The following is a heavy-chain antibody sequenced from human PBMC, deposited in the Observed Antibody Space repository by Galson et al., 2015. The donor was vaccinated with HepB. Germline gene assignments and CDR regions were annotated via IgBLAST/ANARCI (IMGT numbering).Heavy chain of an antibody. J-gene: IGHJ3*01. Sequence: SLRLSCAASGFPFSNYGMHWVRQAPGKGLEWVAVIWKDGSNEYYGDSVKGRFTISRDNSMNTLFLQMNSLRSDDTAVYYCARDGGRSSAFDVWGQGTMVTVSS. V-gene: IGHV3-33*01. CDR1: GFPFSNYG. CDR2: IWKDGSNE. D-gene: IGHD2-15*01. CDR3: ARDGGRSSAFDV.